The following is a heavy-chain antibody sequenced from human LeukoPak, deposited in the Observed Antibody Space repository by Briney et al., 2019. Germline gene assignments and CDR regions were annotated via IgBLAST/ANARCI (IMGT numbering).Heavy chain of an antibody. Sequence: GASVKVSCKTSGGTFGNSALGWVRQAPGQGPEWVGRIVTSIGATNYAQKFRDRVTITADKSTTTIYMEMSSLRSDDTAVYYCVRVVSESGARYFDLWGRGSLVTVSS. V-gene: IGHV1-69*04. CDR2: IVTSIGAT. CDR1: GGTFGNSA. J-gene: IGHJ2*01. CDR3: VRVVSESGARYFDL. D-gene: IGHD7-27*01.